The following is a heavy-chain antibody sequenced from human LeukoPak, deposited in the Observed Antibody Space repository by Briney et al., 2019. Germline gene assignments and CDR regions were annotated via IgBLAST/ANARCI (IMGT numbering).Heavy chain of an antibody. Sequence: SETLSLTCAVYGETFSGYYWSWIRQPPGKGLEWIGEINHSGSTNYNPSLKSRVTLSVDTSKNQFSLKLTSVTAADTAVYYCARHRRERFLEWFPVDYWGQGTLVTVSS. D-gene: IGHD3-3*01. J-gene: IGHJ4*02. CDR2: INHSGST. V-gene: IGHV4-34*01. CDR3: ARHRRERFLEWFPVDY. CDR1: GETFSGYY.